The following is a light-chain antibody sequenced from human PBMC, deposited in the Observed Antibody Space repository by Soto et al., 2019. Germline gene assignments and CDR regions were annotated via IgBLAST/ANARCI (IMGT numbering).Light chain of an antibody. CDR1: QSVSSY. Sequence: EIVLTQSPATLSLSPGERATLSCRASQSVSSYLAWYQQKPGQAPRLLIYDASNRATGIPARFSGSGSGTDFTLTISSLQAEDVAVYFCQQSYTLPVTFGGGTKVDIK. CDR3: QQSYTLPVT. CDR2: DAS. J-gene: IGKJ4*01. V-gene: IGKV3-11*01.